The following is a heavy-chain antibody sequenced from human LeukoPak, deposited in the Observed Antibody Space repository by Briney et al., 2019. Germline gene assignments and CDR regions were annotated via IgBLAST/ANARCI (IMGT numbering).Heavy chain of an antibody. J-gene: IGHJ4*02. CDR2: ISGSGGST. CDR1: GFTFSSYA. CDR3: AKDPYYYGSGSYYSY. Sequence: GSLRLSCAASGFTFSSYAMSWVRQAPGKGLEWVSAISGSGGSTYYADSVKGRSTISRDNSKNTLYLQMNSLRAEDTAVYYCAKDPYYYGSGSYYSYWGQGTLVTVSS. D-gene: IGHD3-10*01. V-gene: IGHV3-23*01.